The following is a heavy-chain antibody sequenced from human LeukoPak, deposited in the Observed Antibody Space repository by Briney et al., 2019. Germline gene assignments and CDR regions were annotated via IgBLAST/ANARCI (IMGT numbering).Heavy chain of an antibody. CDR3: ASPPPRGVDAFDI. CDR1: GGSISSGGYS. V-gene: IGHV4-30-2*01. CDR2: IYHSGST. Sequence: SQTLSLTCAVSGGSISSGGYSWSWIRQPPGKGLEWIGYIYHSGSTYYNPSLKSRVTISVDTSKNQFSLKLSSVTAADTAVYYCASPPPRGVDAFDIWGQGTMVTVSS. J-gene: IGHJ3*02. D-gene: IGHD3-10*01.